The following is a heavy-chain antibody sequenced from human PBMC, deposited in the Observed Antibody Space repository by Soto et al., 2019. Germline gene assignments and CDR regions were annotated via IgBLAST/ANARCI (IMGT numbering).Heavy chain of an antibody. J-gene: IGHJ5*02. Sequence: ASVKVSCKASGGTFSSYAISWVRQAPGQGLEWMGWISAYNGNTNYAQKLQGRVTMTTDTSTSTAYMELRSLRSDDTAVYYCAERRIDNWFDPWGQGTLVTVSS. V-gene: IGHV1-18*01. CDR1: GGTFSSYA. D-gene: IGHD2-15*01. CDR2: ISAYNGNT. CDR3: AERRIDNWFDP.